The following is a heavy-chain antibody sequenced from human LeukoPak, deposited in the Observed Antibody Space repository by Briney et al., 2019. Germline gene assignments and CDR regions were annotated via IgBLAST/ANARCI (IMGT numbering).Heavy chain of an antibody. CDR3: ANSPDGAFDY. CDR2: ISGSGGST. V-gene: IGHV3-23*01. J-gene: IGHJ4*02. CDR1: GSTFSSYA. Sequence: GRSLRLSCAASGSTFSSYAMSWVRQAPGKGLEWVSAISGSGGSTYYADSVKGRFTISRDNSKNTLYLHMNSLRAEDTAVYYCANSPDGAFDYWGQRTLVTVSS.